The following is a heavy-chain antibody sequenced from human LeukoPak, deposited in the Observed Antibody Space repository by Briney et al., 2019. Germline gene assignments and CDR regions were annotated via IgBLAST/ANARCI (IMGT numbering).Heavy chain of an antibody. V-gene: IGHV3-13*01. J-gene: IGHJ4*02. CDR3: ARGTTYYYDSSGYFFDY. D-gene: IGHD3-22*01. CDR1: GFTFSSYD. CDR2: IGTAGDT. Sequence: GGSLRLSCAASGFTFSSYDMHWVRHATGKGLEWVSAIGTAGDTYYPGSVKGRFTISRENAKNSLYLQMNSLRAGDTAVYYCARGTTYYYDSSGYFFDYWGQGTLVTVSS.